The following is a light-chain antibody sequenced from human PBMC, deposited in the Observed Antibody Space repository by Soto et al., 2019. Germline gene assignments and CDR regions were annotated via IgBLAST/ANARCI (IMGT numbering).Light chain of an antibody. CDR3: QQYDKWPLT. Sequence: EIEMTQSPATLSVSPVERATLSCRASQSVSSNLAWYQQKPGQAPRLLIYGASTRATGIAARLSGSGSGTEFALTISSLQSEDFAVYFCQQYDKWPLTFGQGTRLEIK. V-gene: IGKV3-15*01. J-gene: IGKJ5*01. CDR1: QSVSSN. CDR2: GAS.